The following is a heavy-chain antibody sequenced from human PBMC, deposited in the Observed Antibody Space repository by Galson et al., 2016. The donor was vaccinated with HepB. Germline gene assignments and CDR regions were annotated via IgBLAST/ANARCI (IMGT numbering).Heavy chain of an antibody. CDR2: INHTGST. Sequence: LSLTCAVYGGPSGPYYWNWIRQSPGKGLEWIGEINHTGSTNYNPSLTSRVTISADTYKNHFSLKLNSVTAADTAVYYCAVDYDQVAFDMWGQGTKVTVSS. D-gene: IGHD3-16*01. V-gene: IGHV4-34*01. J-gene: IGHJ3*02. CDR1: GGPSGPYY. CDR3: AVDYDQVAFDM.